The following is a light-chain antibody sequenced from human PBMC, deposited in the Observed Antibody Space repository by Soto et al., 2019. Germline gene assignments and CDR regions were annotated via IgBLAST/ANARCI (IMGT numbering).Light chain of an antibody. V-gene: IGKV1-5*01. CDR2: DAS. CDR3: QQYNSYFWT. Sequence: DIQMTQSPSTLSASVGDRVTITYRASQSIGSWLAWHQQKPGKAPKLLIYDASSLDIGVPSRFRASGSGTEFTLTITSLQPDDFATYFCQQYNSYFWTFGEGTKVQIK. CDR1: QSIGSW. J-gene: IGKJ1*01.